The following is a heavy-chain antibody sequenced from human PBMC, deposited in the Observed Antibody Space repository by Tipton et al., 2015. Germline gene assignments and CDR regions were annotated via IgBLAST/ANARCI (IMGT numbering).Heavy chain of an antibody. CDR2: IQYSGGT. CDR1: SDSINKYY. CDR3: ARARERHGGLFDS. J-gene: IGHJ4*02. D-gene: IGHD4-23*01. V-gene: IGHV4-59*01. Sequence: TLSLTCDVSSDSINKYYWSWIRQPPGKELQWIGYIQYSGGTNYNPSLESRVSMSVDTSKTQFSLEMRSVTATDTAVYYCARARERHGGLFDSWGQGTLVTVSS.